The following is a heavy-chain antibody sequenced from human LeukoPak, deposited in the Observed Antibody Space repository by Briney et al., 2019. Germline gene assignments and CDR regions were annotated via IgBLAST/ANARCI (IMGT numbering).Heavy chain of an antibody. CDR3: ARSSTSCCPPFGP. J-gene: IGHJ5*02. Sequence: PGGSLRLSCEASGFTFSTYWMSWVRQAPGKGLEWVANIKQDGSEKYYVDSVKGRFTISRDNAKNSLYLQMNSLRAEDTAVYYCARSSTSCCPPFGPWGQGTLVTVSS. V-gene: IGHV3-7*01. CDR2: IKQDGSEK. D-gene: IGHD2-2*01. CDR1: GFTFSTYW.